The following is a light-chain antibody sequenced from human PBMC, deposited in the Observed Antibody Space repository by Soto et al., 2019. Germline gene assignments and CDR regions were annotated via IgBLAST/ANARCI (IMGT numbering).Light chain of an antibody. V-gene: IGKV3-20*01. CDR2: AAS. CDR3: QQYGSSPT. CDR1: QSVSSY. Sequence: EIVLTQSPATLSLSPVERATLFCRASQSVSSYFAWYQQKPGQAPRLLIYAASTRATGIPDRFSGSESGTDFTLTISRLEPEDFAVYYCQQYGSSPTFGQGTKVDIK. J-gene: IGKJ1*01.